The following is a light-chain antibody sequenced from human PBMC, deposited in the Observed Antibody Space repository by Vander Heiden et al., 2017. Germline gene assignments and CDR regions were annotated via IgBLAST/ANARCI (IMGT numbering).Light chain of an antibody. J-gene: IGKJ4*01. V-gene: IGKV1-27*01. CDR3: QKYSSAHPSLT. Sequence: DIQLTQSPSSLSASVGDRVTITCRASQGISNYVAWYQQKPGKVPKLLIYAASTLQSGDPSRFSGSGSGTDFTLTISSLQPEDVATYYCQKYSSAHPSLTFGGGTKVEIK. CDR2: AAS. CDR1: QGISNY.